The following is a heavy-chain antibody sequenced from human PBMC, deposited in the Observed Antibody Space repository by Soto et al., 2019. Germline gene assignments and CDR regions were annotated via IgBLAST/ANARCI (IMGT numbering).Heavy chain of an antibody. CDR2: IDPSDSYT. Sequence: PGESLKISCKGSGYSFTSYWISWVRQMPGKGLEWMGRIDPSDSYTNYSPSFQGHVTISADKSISTAYLQWSSLKASDTAMYYCARQQWLGSYYYYYGMDVWGQGTTVTVS. D-gene: IGHD6-19*01. CDR3: ARQQWLGSYYYYYGMDV. CDR1: GYSFTSYW. J-gene: IGHJ6*02. V-gene: IGHV5-10-1*01.